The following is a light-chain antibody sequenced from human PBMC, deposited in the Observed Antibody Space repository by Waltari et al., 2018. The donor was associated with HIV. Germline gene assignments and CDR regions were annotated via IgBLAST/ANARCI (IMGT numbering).Light chain of an antibody. V-gene: IGLV2-23*02. CDR1: SIAVGCYNL. CDR3: CSYAIGGTFV. J-gene: IGLJ2*01. CDR2: EVN. Sequence: QSALTQPASVSGSPGQSIPLSCTGTSIAVGCYNLVPWYQQHPGKAPKLIIYEVNNRPPGITNRFSGFKSGNTASLTITGLQAEDEADYHCCSYAIGGTFVFGGGTKVTVL.